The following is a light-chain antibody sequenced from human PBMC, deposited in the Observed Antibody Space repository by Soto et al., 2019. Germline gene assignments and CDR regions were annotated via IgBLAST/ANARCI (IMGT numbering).Light chain of an antibody. V-gene: IGKV1-5*01. J-gene: IGKJ4*01. CDR2: DAS. Sequence: DIQMTQSPSTLSASVGDRVTITCRASQSISTWLAWYQQKPGTAPKVLIYDASRLESGVPSRFSGGGSGTDFTLTISSLQPEDFATYYCQQVNVYPSTFGGGTKVDIK. CDR3: QQVNVYPST. CDR1: QSISTW.